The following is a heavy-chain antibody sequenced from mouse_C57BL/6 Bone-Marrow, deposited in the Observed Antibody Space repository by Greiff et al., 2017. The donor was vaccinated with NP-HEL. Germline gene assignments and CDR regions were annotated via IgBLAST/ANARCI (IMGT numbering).Heavy chain of an antibody. Sequence: EVQRVESGGDLVKPGGSLKLSCAASGFTFSSYGMSWVRQTPDKRLEWVATISSGGSYTYYPDRVQGRFTISRDNAKNTLYLQMSSLKAEDTAMYYCARQGDWYFDVWGTGTTVTVSS. J-gene: IGHJ1*03. CDR3: ARQGDWYFDV. CDR2: ISSGGSYT. CDR1: GFTFSSYG. V-gene: IGHV5-6*01.